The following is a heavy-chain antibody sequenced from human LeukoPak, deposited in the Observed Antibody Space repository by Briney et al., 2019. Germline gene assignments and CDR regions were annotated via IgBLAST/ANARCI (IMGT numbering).Heavy chain of an antibody. D-gene: IGHD3-10*01. CDR3: ARDRYYGSGFHYFDY. CDR1: GGSVSSYY. V-gene: IGHV4-59*02. J-gene: IGHJ4*02. CDR2: IYYSGST. Sequence: SETLSLTCTVSGGSVSSYYWSWIRQPPGKGLEWIGYIYYSGSTSYNPSLKSRVTISVDTSKNQFSLKLSSVTAADTAVYYCARDRYYGSGFHYFDYWGQGTLVTVSS.